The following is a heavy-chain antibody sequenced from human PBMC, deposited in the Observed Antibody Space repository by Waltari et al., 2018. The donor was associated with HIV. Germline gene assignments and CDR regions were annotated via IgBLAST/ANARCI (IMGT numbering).Heavy chain of an antibody. D-gene: IGHD3-16*02. CDR1: GGSISSSSYY. CDR2: IYYSGRP. CDR3: ASSGDYVWGSYPLDY. V-gene: IGHV4-39*01. J-gene: IGHJ4*02. Sequence: QLQLQESGPGLVKPSETLSLTCTVSGGSISSSSYYWGWIRQPPGKGLEWIGSIYYSGRPYYNPSLKSRCTISVDTSKNQCSLKLSSVTAADTAVYYCASSGDYVWGSYPLDYWGQGTLVTVSS.